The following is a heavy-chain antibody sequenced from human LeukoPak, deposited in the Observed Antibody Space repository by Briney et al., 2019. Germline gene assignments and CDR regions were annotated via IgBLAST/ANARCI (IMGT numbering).Heavy chain of an antibody. CDR2: IYYSGGT. Sequence: SETLSLTCTVSGGSISSSSYYWGWIRQPPGKGLEWIGSIYYSGGTYYNPSLRSRVTISVDTSKNQFSPRLSSVTAADTAVYYCARHAIDIIVRVDYWGQGTLVTVSS. CDR1: GGSISSSSYY. J-gene: IGHJ4*02. V-gene: IGHV4-39*01. CDR3: ARHAIDIIVRVDY. D-gene: IGHD2-15*01.